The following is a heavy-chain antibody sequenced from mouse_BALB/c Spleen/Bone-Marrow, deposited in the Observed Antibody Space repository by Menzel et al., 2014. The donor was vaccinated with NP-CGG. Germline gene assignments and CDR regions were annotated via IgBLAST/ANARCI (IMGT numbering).Heavy chain of an antibody. J-gene: IGHJ2*02. CDR3: ARGRTTVVSDY. V-gene: IGHV1-69*02. Sequence: QVQLQQSGAEVVKPGASVKVSCKASGYTFTNYWMRWVKQRPGQGLEWIGEIEPSDSYTNYNQDFKGKATLTVDKSSSTAYMQLSSLTSGDSAVYYCARGRTTVVSDYWGQGTSLTVSS. D-gene: IGHD1-1*01. CDR1: GYTFTNYW. CDR2: IEPSDSYT.